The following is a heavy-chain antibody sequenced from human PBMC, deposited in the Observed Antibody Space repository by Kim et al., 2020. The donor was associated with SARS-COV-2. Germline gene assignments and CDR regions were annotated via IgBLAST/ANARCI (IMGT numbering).Heavy chain of an antibody. CDR3: ARSYSNSWQLLWDF. J-gene: IGHJ4*02. V-gene: IGHV4-61*03. Sequence: YNPSPKSRVNISIDRSKKYFSLKLNSVTAADTAVYYCARSYSNSWQLLWDFWGQGTLVTVSS. D-gene: IGHD6-13*01.